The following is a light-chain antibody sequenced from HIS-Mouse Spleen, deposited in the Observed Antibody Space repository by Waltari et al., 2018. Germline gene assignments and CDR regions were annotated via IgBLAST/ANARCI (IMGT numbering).Light chain of an antibody. J-gene: IGLJ2*01. CDR1: ALPQQY. CDR3: YSTDSSGNHRV. CDR2: EDS. Sequence: SYELTQPPSVSVSPGQTARIPCSGDALPQQYAYWYQQKSGQAPVLVIYEDSKRPSGIPERFSGSSSGTMATLTISGAQVEDEADYYCYSTDSSGNHRVFGGGTKLTVL. V-gene: IGLV3-10*01.